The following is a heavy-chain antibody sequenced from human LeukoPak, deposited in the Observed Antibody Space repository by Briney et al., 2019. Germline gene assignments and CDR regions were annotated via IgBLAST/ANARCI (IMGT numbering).Heavy chain of an antibody. CDR1: GYTFTGYY. CDR2: INPNSGGT. Sequence: ASVKVSCKASGYTFTGYYMHWVRQAPGQGLEWMGWINPNSGGTNYAQKFQGRVTMTRDTSISTAYMELSRLRSDDTAVYYCARELVVVPAASDFDYWGQGTLVTVSS. CDR3: ARELVVVPAASDFDY. D-gene: IGHD2-2*01. V-gene: IGHV1-2*02. J-gene: IGHJ4*02.